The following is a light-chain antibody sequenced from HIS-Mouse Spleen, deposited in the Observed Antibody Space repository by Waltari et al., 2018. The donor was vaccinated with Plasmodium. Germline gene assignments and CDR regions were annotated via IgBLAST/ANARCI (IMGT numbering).Light chain of an antibody. Sequence: SYELTQPPSVSVSPGQTARITCSGDALPKKSAYWYQQKSGQAPVLVIYEDSKRTSGIPERFSGSSSRKMATLTIRRGQVEDEADYYCYSTNSSGNHRVFGGGTKLTVL. CDR2: EDS. CDR3: YSTNSSGNHRV. J-gene: IGLJ3*02. CDR1: ALPKKS. V-gene: IGLV3-10*01.